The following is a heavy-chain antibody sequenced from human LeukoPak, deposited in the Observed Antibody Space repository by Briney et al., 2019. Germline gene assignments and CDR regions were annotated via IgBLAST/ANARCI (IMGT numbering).Heavy chain of an antibody. CDR1: GGSISSYY. CDR2: IYYSGST. J-gene: IGHJ4*02. V-gene: IGHV4-59*01. Sequence: SETLSLTCTVSGGSISSYYWSWIRKPPGKGLEWIGYIYYSGSTNYNPSLKSRVTISVDTSKNQFSLKLSSVTATDTAVYYCARGKYSSGWYYFDYWGQGTLVTVSS. D-gene: IGHD6-19*01. CDR3: ARGKYSSGWYYFDY.